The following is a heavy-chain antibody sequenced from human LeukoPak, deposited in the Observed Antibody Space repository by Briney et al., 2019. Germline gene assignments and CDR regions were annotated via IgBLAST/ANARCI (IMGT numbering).Heavy chain of an antibody. CDR1: GFTFSSYA. Sequence: GGSLRLSCAASGFTFSSYAMSWVRQAPGKGLEWVSAISGSGGSTYYADSVKGRFTISRDNSKNTLYLQMNSLRAEDTAVYYCAKGPRRTSIVGATVEFDYWGQGTLVTVSS. CDR2: ISGSGGST. D-gene: IGHD1-26*01. J-gene: IGHJ4*02. CDR3: AKGPRRTSIVGATVEFDY. V-gene: IGHV3-23*01.